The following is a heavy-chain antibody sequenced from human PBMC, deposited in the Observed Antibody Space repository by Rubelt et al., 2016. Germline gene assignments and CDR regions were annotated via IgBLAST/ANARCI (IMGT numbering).Heavy chain of an antibody. Sequence: QVQLVQSGVEVKKPGASVKVSCKASGYTFTTYGISWVRQAPGQRLEWMGWINAGNGNTKYSKKFQARVTLTRDTSASTAYMELSSLRSEDTAVYYCARAQRIRLLMVYAPTFDYWGQGTLVTVSS. CDR2: INAGNGNT. CDR3: ARAQRIRLLMVYAPTFDY. D-gene: IGHD2-8*01. V-gene: IGHV1-3*01. J-gene: IGHJ4*02. CDR1: GYTFTTYG.